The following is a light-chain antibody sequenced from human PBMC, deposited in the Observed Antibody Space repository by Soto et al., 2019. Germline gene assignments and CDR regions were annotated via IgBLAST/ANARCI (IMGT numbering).Light chain of an antibody. CDR1: SSDVGGYNY. Sequence: QSALTQPASVSGSPGQSIAMSCTGTSSDVGGYNYVSWYQQHPGKAPKLIIYDVTSRPSGVSNRFSGSKSGNTASLTISGLQAEDEADYYCSSYTGSSTDVFGTGTKVTVL. J-gene: IGLJ1*01. CDR2: DVT. CDR3: SSYTGSSTDV. V-gene: IGLV2-14*01.